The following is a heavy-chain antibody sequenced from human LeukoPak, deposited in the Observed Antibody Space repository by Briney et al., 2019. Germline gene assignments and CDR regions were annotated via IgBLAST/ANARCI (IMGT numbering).Heavy chain of an antibody. D-gene: IGHD2-15*01. Sequence: PSETLSLTCTVSGASIRSGDYYWSWIRQPPGKGLEWIGYIYYSGSTYYNPSLKSRITISVDTSENRFSLKLSSVTATDTAVYYCARDCSGGSCYGAFDIWGQGTMVTVSS. V-gene: IGHV4-30-4*01. CDR2: IYYSGST. J-gene: IGHJ3*02. CDR3: ARDCSGGSCYGAFDI. CDR1: GASIRSGDYY.